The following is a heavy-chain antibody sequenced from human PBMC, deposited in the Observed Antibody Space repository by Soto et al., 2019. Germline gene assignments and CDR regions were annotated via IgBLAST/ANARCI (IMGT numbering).Heavy chain of an antibody. J-gene: IGHJ4*02. D-gene: IGHD3-22*01. CDR1: GFTFSSYW. Sequence: SLRLSCAASGFTFSSYWMSWVRQAPGKGLEWVANIKQDGSEKYYVDSVKGRFTISRDNAKNSLYLQMNSLRAEDTAVYYCARGSHTYYYDSSGYYYFDYWGQGTLVTVSS. CDR3: ARGSHTYYYDSSGYYYFDY. CDR2: IKQDGSEK. V-gene: IGHV3-7*03.